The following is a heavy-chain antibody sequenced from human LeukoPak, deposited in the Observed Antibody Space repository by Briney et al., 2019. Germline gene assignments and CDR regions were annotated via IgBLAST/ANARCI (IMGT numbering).Heavy chain of an antibody. CDR1: GFTFSSSW. CDR2: INSDGSSK. Sequence: GGSLRLSCAASGFTFSSSWMHWVRQAPGQGLLWVSRINSDGSSKVHADSVKGRFTISRDNAKNTLYLQMNRLRADDTAVYYCTRGNSGPDYWGQGTLVTVSS. V-gene: IGHV3-74*01. D-gene: IGHD5-12*01. CDR3: TRGNSGPDY. J-gene: IGHJ4*02.